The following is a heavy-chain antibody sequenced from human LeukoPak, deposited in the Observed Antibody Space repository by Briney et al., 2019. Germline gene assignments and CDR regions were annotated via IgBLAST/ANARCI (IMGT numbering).Heavy chain of an antibody. J-gene: IGHJ3*02. CDR3: AKGRVGMDI. V-gene: IGHV3-30*02. CDR1: GFAFSSYR. Sequence: PGGSLRLSCAAPGFAFSSYRMHWLRQAPGKGLEWVAIIWCKGCEKSHADAAKGRFTISSDNTKNTVNLQKNSQRAEDTAGYYCAKGRVGMDIWGQGTMVTVSS. D-gene: IGHD1-14*01. CDR2: IWCKGCEK.